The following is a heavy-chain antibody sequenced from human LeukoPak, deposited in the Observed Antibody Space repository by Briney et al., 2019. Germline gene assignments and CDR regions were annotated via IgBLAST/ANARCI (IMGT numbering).Heavy chain of an antibody. CDR1: GYSFTNYW. CDR2: IYPGDSDT. D-gene: IGHD2-21*02. J-gene: IGHJ4*02. CDR3: ARLHLTASLAAVYFDY. Sequence: GESLKISCKGSGYSFTNYWIGWVRQMPGKGPEWMGIIYPGDSDTRYSPSFQGQVTISADKSISTASLQWSSLKASDTAMYYCARLHLTASLAAVYFDYWGQGTLVTVSS. V-gene: IGHV5-51*01.